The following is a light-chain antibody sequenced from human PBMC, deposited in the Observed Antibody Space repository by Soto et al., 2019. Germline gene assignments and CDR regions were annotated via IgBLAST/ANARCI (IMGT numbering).Light chain of an antibody. Sequence: QSVLTQPASASGSPGQSITISCTGTSSDVGGYNYVSWYQQHPGKAPKLMIYDVSNRPSGVSNRFSGSKSGNTASLTISGLQAEDEADYYCSSYTSSRHVVFGGGTKLTVL. CDR2: DVS. V-gene: IGLV2-14*01. CDR1: SSDVGGYNY. CDR3: SSYTSSRHVV. J-gene: IGLJ2*01.